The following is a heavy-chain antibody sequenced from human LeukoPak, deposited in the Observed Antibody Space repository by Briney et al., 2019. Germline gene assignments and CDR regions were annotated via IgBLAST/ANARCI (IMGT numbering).Heavy chain of an antibody. CDR1: GGSFSGYY. Sequence: PSETLSLTCAVYGGSFSGYYWSWIRQPPGKGLEWIGEINHSGSTNYNPSLKSRVTISVDTSKNQFSLKLSSVTAADTAVYYCARGTPPKIYRGVAYYFDYWGQGTLVTVSS. CDR3: ARGTPPKIYRGVAYYFDY. CDR2: INHSGST. J-gene: IGHJ4*02. V-gene: IGHV4-34*01. D-gene: IGHD3-10*01.